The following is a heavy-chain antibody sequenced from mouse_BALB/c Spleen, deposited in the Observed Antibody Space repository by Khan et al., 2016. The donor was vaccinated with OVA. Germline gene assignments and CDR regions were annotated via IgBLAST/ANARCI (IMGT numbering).Heavy chain of an antibody. CDR1: GYTFTSYY. V-gene: IGHV1S81*02. D-gene: IGHD2-2*01. Sequence: VQLQESGAELVKPGASVRLSCKASGYTFTSYYLYWVKQRPGQGLEWIGDINPSSGGTNFTEKFKSKATLTVDKSSSTAYIQLNSLTSEDSAGYYCTRSVYGSFAYWGQGTLVTVSA. J-gene: IGHJ3*01. CDR2: INPSSGGT. CDR3: TRSVYGSFAY.